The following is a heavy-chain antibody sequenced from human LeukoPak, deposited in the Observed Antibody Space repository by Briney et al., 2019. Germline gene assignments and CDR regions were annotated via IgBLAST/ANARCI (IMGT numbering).Heavy chain of an antibody. CDR1: GDSISSGNYF. CDR2: IHSDGLA. J-gene: IGHJ5*02. D-gene: IGHD3-16*01. CDR3: ARDRQLGWFGP. V-gene: IGHV4-61*02. Sequence: SQTLSLTCTVSGDSISSGNYFCAWTRQSAGKGLEWIGRIHSDGLANYNPSLRSRVTISVDTSNNQFSLKVKSVTAADTAAYYCARDRQLGWFGPWGQGILVTVSS.